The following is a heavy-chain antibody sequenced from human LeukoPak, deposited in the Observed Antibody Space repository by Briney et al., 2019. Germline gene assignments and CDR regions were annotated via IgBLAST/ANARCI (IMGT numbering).Heavy chain of an antibody. CDR2: MNPNSGNT. CDR3: ARAVGAPENWFAP. J-gene: IGHJ5*02. D-gene: IGHD1-26*01. V-gene: IGHV1-8*03. CDR1: GYTFTSYD. Sequence: ASVKVSCKASGYTFTSYDINWVRQATGQGLEWMGWMNPNSGNTGYAQKFQGRVTITRNTSISTAYMELSSLRSEDTAVYYCARAVGAPENWFAPWGKGTLVTVSS.